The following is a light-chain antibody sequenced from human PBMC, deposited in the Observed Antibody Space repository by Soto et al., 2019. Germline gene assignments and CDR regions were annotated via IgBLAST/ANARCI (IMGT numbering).Light chain of an antibody. CDR1: QGISSY. V-gene: IGKV1-9*01. Sequence: DIQLTQSPSFLSASVGDRVTITCRASQGISSYLAWYQQKPGKAPKLLTYPASTLQSGVPSRFSGSGSGTDFTLTISSLQPEDFATYYCQQVNSYPFTFGPGTKVDIK. J-gene: IGKJ3*01. CDR2: PAS. CDR3: QQVNSYPFT.